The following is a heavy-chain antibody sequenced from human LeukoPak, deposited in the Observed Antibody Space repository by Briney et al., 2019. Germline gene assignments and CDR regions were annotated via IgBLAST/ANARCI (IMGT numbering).Heavy chain of an antibody. D-gene: IGHD3-10*01. J-gene: IGHJ4*02. CDR3: ARGRWTSGKHFDY. CDR1: RGSIRSSSYY. V-gene: IGHV4-39*01. CDR2: IYYSGNT. Sequence: PSETLSLTCTVSRGSIRSSSYYWGWIRQSPGKGLEWLGSIYYSGNTYYNPSLKSRVTISVDTSKNQVSLKLTSVTAADTAVYYCARGRWTSGKHFDYWGQGTLVTVSS.